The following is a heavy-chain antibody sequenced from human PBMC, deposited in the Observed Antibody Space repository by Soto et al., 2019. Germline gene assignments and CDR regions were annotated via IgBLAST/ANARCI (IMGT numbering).Heavy chain of an antibody. CDR2: IYYSGST. Sequence: QVQLQESGPGLVWPSETLSLTCTVSGGSINSYFWSWIRQSPGKGLEWIGHIYYSGSTSYSPSLKSRVSISVDTSKNQFSLEVHSVTAADTAVYYCARAGTNMVQFDYWGQGTLVTVSS. D-gene: IGHD3-10*01. V-gene: IGHV4-59*01. CDR3: ARAGTNMVQFDY. CDR1: GGSINSYF. J-gene: IGHJ4*02.